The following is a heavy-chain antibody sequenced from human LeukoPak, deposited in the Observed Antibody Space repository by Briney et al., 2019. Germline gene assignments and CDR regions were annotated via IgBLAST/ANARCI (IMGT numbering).Heavy chain of an antibody. CDR2: ISGSGGTT. J-gene: IGHJ4*02. D-gene: IGHD5-24*01. V-gene: IGHV3-23*01. CDR1: GFTFSRYA. Sequence: GGSLRLSCAASGFTFSRYAMSWVRQAPGKGLEWVSGISGSGGTTEYADSVKGRFTISKDKSKNTLYLQMNSLRAEDTAVYYCAKEGWLQFDYFDYWGQGTLVTVSS. CDR3: AKEGWLQFDYFDY.